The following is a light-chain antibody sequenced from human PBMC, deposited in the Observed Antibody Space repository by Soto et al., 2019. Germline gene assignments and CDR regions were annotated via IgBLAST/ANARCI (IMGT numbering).Light chain of an antibody. V-gene: IGKV3-20*01. CDR3: QQYGSSRT. CDR1: QSVSSSY. J-gene: IGKJ1*01. CDR2: GAS. Sequence: IVLTQSPGTLSLSPGERATLSCMASQSVSSSYLAWYQQKPGQAPRLLIYGASSRASGIPDRFSGSGSGTDFTLTISRLEPEDFAVYYCQQYGSSRTFGKGTKVDIK.